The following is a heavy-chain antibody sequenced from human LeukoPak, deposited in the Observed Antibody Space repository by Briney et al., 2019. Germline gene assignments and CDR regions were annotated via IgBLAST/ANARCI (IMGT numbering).Heavy chain of an antibody. CDR2: ISSSGSDV. CDR1: GFTFSDYY. CDR3: AKDLAPSH. J-gene: IGHJ4*02. Sequence: GGSLRLSCSASGFTFSDYYMSWIRQAPGKGLEWLSYISSSGSDVYSADSVRGRFTISRDNSKNTLYLQMNSLRAEDTAVYYCAKDLAPSHWGQGTLVTVSS. V-gene: IGHV3-11*01.